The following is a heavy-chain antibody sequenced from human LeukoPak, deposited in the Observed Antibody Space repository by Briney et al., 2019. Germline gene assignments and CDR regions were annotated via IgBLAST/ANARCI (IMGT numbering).Heavy chain of an antibody. Sequence: ASVKVSCKASGYTFTGYYMHWVRQASGQGLEWMGWINPNSGGTNYAQKFQGRVTMTRDTSISTAYMELSRLRSDDTAVYYCARHHTWIQLWSTNYYFDYWGQGTLVTVSS. CDR1: GYTFTGYY. D-gene: IGHD5-18*01. CDR3: ARHHTWIQLWSTNYYFDY. CDR2: INPNSGGT. V-gene: IGHV1-2*02. J-gene: IGHJ4*02.